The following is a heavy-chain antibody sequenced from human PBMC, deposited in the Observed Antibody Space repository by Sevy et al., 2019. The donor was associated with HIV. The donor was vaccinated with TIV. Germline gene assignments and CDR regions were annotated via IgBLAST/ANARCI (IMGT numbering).Heavy chain of an antibody. V-gene: IGHV4-59*01. CDR1: GDSISNDY. CDR2: IYYSGST. J-gene: IGHJ4*02. CDR3: ARGTFSYGYWREFDY. Sequence: SETLSLTCTVSGDSISNDYWSWIRQPPGKGLEWFGYIYYSGSTNYNPSLKSRVTISLDTSKNQFSVKLSSVTAADTAVYYCARGTFSYGYWREFDYWGQGTLVTVSS. D-gene: IGHD5-18*01.